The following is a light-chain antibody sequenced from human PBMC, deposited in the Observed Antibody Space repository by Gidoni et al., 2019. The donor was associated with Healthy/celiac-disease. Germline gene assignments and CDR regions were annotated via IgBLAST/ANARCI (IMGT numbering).Light chain of an antibody. J-gene: IGLJ2*01. Sequence: GQTVRITCQGDSLRSYYASWYQQKPGQAPVLVIYGKNNRPSGIPDRFPGSSSGNTASLTITGAQADDKADYYFNSRDNSGNHVVFGGGTKLPVL. CDR3: NSRDNSGNHVV. CDR2: GKN. CDR1: SLRSYY. V-gene: IGLV3-19*01.